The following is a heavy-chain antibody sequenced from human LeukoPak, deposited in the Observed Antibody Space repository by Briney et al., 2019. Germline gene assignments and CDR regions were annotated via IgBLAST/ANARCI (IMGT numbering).Heavy chain of an antibody. V-gene: IGHV1-8*01. CDR2: MNPNSGNT. J-gene: IGHJ5*02. D-gene: IGHD3-22*01. CDR3: ARGPYYYDSSGLGANWFDP. Sequence: ASVKVSCKASGYTFTSYDINWVRQATGQGLEWMGWMNPNSGNTGYAQKFQGRVTMTRNTSISTAYMELSSLRSEDTAVYYCARGPYYYDSSGLGANWFDPWGRGTLVTVSS. CDR1: GYTFTSYD.